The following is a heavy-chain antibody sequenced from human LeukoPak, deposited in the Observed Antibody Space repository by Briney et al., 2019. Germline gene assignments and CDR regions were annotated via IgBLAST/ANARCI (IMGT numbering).Heavy chain of an antibody. D-gene: IGHD1-26*01. J-gene: IGHJ6*03. CDR2: ISYDGSNK. Sequence: GGSLRLSCAASGFTFSSYGMHWVRQAPGKGLEWVAVISYDGSNKYYADSVKGRFTISRDNSKNTLYLQMNSLRAEDTAVYYCARAGLYSGSYAAMYYYYYYMDVWGKGTTVTISS. CDR1: GFTFSSYG. V-gene: IGHV3-30*03. CDR3: ARAGLYSGSYAAMYYYYYYMDV.